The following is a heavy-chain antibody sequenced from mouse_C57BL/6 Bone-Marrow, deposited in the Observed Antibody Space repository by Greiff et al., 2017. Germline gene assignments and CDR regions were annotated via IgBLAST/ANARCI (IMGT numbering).Heavy chain of an antibody. D-gene: IGHD1-1*01. CDR1: GYTFTSYW. J-gene: IGHJ2*01. Sequence: QVQLQQPGAELVKPGASVKMSCKASGYTFTSYWITWVKQRPGQGLEWIGDIYPGSGSTNYNEKFKSKATLTVDTSSSTAYMQLSSLTSEDSAVYYCASRSTVVAPFDYWGQGTTLTVSS. CDR2: IYPGSGST. CDR3: ASRSTVVAPFDY. V-gene: IGHV1-55*01.